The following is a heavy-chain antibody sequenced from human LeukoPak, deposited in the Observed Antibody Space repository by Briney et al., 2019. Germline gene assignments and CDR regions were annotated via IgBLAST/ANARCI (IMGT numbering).Heavy chain of an antibody. V-gene: IGHV3-23*01. J-gene: IGHJ4*02. D-gene: IGHD3-22*01. Sequence: GGSLRLSCVASEYTFSNYAMSWVRQAPGKGLEWVSSIDSGGGSTYYADSVKGRFTISRDNSKNTLYLQMNSLRAEDTAVYYCARGGDYYDNSGLIDYWGQGTLVTVSS. CDR2: IDSGGGST. CDR3: ARGGDYYDNSGLIDY. CDR1: EYTFSNYA.